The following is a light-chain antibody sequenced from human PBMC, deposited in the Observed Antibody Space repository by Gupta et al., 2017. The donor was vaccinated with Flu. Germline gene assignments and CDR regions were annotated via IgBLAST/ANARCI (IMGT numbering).Light chain of an antibody. J-gene: IGKJ4*01. CDR3: QQYNNWPLT. V-gene: IGKV3-15*01. CDR1: QSVSSN. CDR2: GAS. Sequence: EIVMTQSPATLSVSPGERATLSCSASQSVSSNFAWYQQKPGQAPRLLIYGASTRATGIPARFSGSGSGTEFTLTISSLQSEDFAVYYCQQYNNWPLTFGGGTKVEIK.